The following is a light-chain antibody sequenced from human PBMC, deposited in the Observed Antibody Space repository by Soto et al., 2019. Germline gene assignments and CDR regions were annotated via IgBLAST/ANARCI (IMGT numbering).Light chain of an antibody. CDR1: QTLSSW. CDR3: QQLNTYPRT. CDR2: KAS. Sequence: DIQMTQSPSTLSGSVGDRVTITCRASQTLSSWLAWYQQKPGKAPKLLIYKASTLKSGVPSRFSGSGSGTEFTLTISSLQPEDLATYYCQQLNTYPRTFGQGTRLEIK. V-gene: IGKV1-5*03. J-gene: IGKJ5*01.